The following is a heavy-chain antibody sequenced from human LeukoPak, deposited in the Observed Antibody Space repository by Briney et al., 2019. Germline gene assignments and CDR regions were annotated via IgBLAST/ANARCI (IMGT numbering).Heavy chain of an antibody. CDR1: GFTFDDYA. CDR3: AKDQDY. V-gene: IGHV3-43*02. CDR2: ISGDGGST. Sequence: GGSLRLSCAASGFTFDDYAMHWVRQAPGKGLEWVSRISGDGGSTYYADSVKGRFTISRDNSKNSLYLQMNSLRTEDTALYYRAKDQDYWGQGTLVTVSS. J-gene: IGHJ4*02.